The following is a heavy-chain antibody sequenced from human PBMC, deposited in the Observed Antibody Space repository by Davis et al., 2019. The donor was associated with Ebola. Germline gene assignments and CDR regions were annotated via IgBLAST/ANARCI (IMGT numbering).Heavy chain of an antibody. CDR2: ISAYNGNT. Sequence: ASVKVSCKASGYTFTSYGISWVRQAPGQGLEWMGWISAYNGNTNYAQKLQGRVTMTTDTSTSTAYMELRSLRSDDTAVYYCARDVGFCSSGAGCGFDPWGQGTLVTVSS. CDR3: ARDVGFCSSGAGCGFDP. J-gene: IGHJ5*02. D-gene: IGHD2-15*01. V-gene: IGHV1-18*01. CDR1: GYTFTSYG.